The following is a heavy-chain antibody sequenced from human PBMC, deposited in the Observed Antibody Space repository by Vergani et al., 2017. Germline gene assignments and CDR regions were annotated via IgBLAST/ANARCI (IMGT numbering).Heavy chain of an antibody. V-gene: IGHV1-46*03. CDR3: ARGDYGILTGYRY. J-gene: IGHJ4*02. CDR2: INPSGGHT. CDR1: GYTFSNYY. D-gene: IGHD3-9*01. Sequence: QVQVVQSGAEVKKSGASEKVSCKTSGYTFSNYYMHGVRQAPGKGLEWMGIINPSGGHTNYAQKFQGRVTMTRDTSTSTVYMGLSSLRSEDTAIYYCARGDYGILTGYRYWGQGTLVTVSA.